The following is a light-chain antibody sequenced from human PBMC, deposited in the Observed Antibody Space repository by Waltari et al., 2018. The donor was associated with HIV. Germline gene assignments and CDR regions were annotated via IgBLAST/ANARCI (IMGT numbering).Light chain of an antibody. CDR1: SSAFGISNY. J-gene: IGLJ2*01. CDR3: TSYTSNDTLL. Sequence: SALPQPASVSASPGQSITLSCTGTSSAFGISNYVSWYQQHPGNVPKVIISEVISRPSGVSDRFSGSKSGNTASLTISGLQPEDEADYYCTSYTSNDTLLFGGGTKVTVL. V-gene: IGLV2-14*01. CDR2: EVI.